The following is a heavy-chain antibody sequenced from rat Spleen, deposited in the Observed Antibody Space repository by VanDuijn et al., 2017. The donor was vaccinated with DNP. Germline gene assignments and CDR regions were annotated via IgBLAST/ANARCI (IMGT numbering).Heavy chain of an antibody. J-gene: IGHJ1*01. V-gene: IGHV2S12*01. CDR3: TRVLYNGYQRHYWSFDF. CDR2: ISSGENT. Sequence: QVQLEESGPGLMRPSQTLSLTCTVSGFLLTSYGVSWVRQSPGKGLEWIAAISSGENTYYNPALKSRLSISRDTSKSQVFLKMNSLQTEDTAIYFCTRVLYNGYQRHYWSFDFWGPGTMVTVSS. D-gene: IGHD1-6*01. CDR1: GFLLTSYG.